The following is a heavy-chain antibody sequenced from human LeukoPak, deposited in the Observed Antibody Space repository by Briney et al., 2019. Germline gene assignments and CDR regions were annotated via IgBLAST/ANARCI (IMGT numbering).Heavy chain of an antibody. D-gene: IGHD4-17*01. V-gene: IGHV3-23*01. Sequence: PGGSLRLSCAASGFTFSSYAMSWVRQAPGKGLEWVSVISGSGGRTYYADSVKGRFTISRDNSKNTLYLQMSSLRAEDTAVYYCAKYYGDYYYYYYMDVWGKGTTVTVSS. J-gene: IGHJ6*03. CDR1: GFTFSSYA. CDR2: ISGSGGRT. CDR3: AKYYGDYYYYYYMDV.